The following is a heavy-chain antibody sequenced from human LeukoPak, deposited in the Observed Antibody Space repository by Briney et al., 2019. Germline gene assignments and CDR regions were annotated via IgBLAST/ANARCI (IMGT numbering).Heavy chain of an antibody. D-gene: IGHD1-1*01. Sequence: SETLSLTCAVYGGSFSGYYWSWIRQPPGKGLEWIGEINHSGSTNYNPSLKSRVTISVDTSKNQFSLKVTSMTAADTAVYYCARDITGSASDFWGQGTLVTVSS. V-gene: IGHV4-34*01. CDR3: ARDITGSASDF. CDR2: INHSGST. CDR1: GGSFSGYY. J-gene: IGHJ4*02.